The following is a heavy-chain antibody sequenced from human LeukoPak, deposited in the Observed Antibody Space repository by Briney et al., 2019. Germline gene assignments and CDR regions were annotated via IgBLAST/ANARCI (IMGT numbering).Heavy chain of an antibody. Sequence: ASVKVSCKASGYTFTNFGISWVRQAPGQGLEWLGWITTYNGNTNYAQKVQDRATMTTDTSTSTAYMELRSLTSDDTAVYYCARRDCSSSSCHYYYYYMDVWGQGTTVTVSS. D-gene: IGHD2-2*01. CDR1: GYTFTNFG. CDR2: ITTYNGNT. V-gene: IGHV1-18*01. CDR3: ARRDCSSSSCHYYYYYMDV. J-gene: IGHJ6*02.